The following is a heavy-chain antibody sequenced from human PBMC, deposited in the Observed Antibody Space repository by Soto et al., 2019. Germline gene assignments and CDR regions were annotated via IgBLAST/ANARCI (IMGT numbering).Heavy chain of an antibody. CDR3: ASAGGGYCSSTSCSFDI. V-gene: IGHV1-3*01. D-gene: IGHD2-2*01. Sequence: VKVSCKASGYTFTSYAMHWVRQAPGQRLEWMGWINAGNDNTKYSQKFQGRVTITRDTSASTAYMELSSLRSEDTAVYYCASAGGGYCSSTSCSFDIWGQGTMVTVSS. J-gene: IGHJ3*02. CDR1: GYTFTSYA. CDR2: INAGNDNT.